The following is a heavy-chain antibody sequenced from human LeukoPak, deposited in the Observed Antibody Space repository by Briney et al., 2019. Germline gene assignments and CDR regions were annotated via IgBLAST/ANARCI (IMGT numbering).Heavy chain of an antibody. CDR3: ARLYCSSTSCHTLHYYYMDV. CDR1: GFTFSTNS. D-gene: IGHD2-2*02. Sequence: GGSLRLSCAASGFTFSTNSMNWVRQAPGKGLEWVADIEEDGSEKYYVDSVKGRFTISRDNAKNSLYLQMNSLRAEDTALYYCARLYCSSTSCHTLHYYYMDVWGKGTTVTVSS. CDR2: IEEDGSEK. J-gene: IGHJ6*03. V-gene: IGHV3-7*01.